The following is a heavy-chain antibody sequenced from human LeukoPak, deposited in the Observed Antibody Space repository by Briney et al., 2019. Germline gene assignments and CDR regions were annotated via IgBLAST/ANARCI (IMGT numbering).Heavy chain of an antibody. Sequence: PSETLSLTCAVYGGSFSGYYWSWIRQPPGKGLEWIGEINHSGSTNYNPSLKSRVTISVDTSKNQFSLKLSSVTAADTAVYYCAGGLYGGSWLSVYYYGMDVWGQGTTVTVSS. J-gene: IGHJ6*02. D-gene: IGHD2-15*01. CDR1: GGSFSGYY. V-gene: IGHV4-34*01. CDR3: AGGLYGGSWLSVYYYGMDV. CDR2: INHSGST.